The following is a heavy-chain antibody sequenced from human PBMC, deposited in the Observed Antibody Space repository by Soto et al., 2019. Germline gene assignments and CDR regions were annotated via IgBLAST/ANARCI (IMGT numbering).Heavy chain of an antibody. D-gene: IGHD2-15*01. Sequence: TLSLTCPGSGGSISSYDLICIRQPPGKGLEWSGHIYYSGSTSSNPSLKSRVTISVDTSKNQFSLKLSYVTAADTAVYYCARAWYDCSGGSCYPDVWGQGTTVTVSS. CDR3: ARAWYDCSGGSCYPDV. CDR1: GGSISSYD. V-gene: IGHV4-59*01. J-gene: IGHJ6*02. CDR2: IYYSGST.